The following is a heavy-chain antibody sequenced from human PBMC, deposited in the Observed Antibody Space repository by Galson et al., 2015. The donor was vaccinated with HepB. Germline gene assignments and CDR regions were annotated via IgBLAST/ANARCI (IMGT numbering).Heavy chain of an antibody. Sequence: SLRLSCAASGFTFSSYGMHWVRQAPGKGLEWVAVISYDGSNKYYADSVKGRFTISRDNSKNTLYLQMNSPRDEDTAVYYCARDLGVPAAIAGGFDYWGQGTLVTVSS. V-gene: IGHV3-30*03. D-gene: IGHD2-2*01. CDR1: GFTFSSYG. J-gene: IGHJ4*02. CDR2: ISYDGSNK. CDR3: ARDLGVPAAIAGGFDY.